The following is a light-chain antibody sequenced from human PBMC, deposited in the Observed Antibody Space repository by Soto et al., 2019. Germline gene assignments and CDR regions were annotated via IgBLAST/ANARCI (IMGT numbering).Light chain of an antibody. Sequence: DIQMTQSPSSLSASVGDRVTITCRASQDISNYLNWYQQRPGKAPKLLIYDASNLERGVPSRFSGTRSGTHFTFAITSLQPEDVATDSCQQSDSLPITFGQGTRLEI. J-gene: IGKJ5*01. CDR1: QDISNY. V-gene: IGKV1-33*01. CDR2: DAS. CDR3: QQSDSLPIT.